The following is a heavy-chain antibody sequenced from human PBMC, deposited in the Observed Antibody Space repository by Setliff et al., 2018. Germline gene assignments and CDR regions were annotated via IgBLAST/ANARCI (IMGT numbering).Heavy chain of an antibody. CDR3: ADIFDLSGY. V-gene: IGHV3-74*01. Sequence: GGSLRLSCAASGFTFGDFAMTWVRQAPGKGLVWVSGINTDGSATYYADSVKGRFTISRDNAKSTLYLQMNSLGAEDTSVYYCADIFDLSGYWGQGALVTVSS. D-gene: IGHD3-3*02. CDR1: GFTFGDFA. CDR2: INTDGSAT. J-gene: IGHJ4*02.